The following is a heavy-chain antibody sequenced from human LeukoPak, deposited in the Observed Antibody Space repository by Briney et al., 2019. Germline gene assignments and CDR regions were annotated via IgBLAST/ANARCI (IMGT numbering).Heavy chain of an antibody. J-gene: IGHJ4*02. D-gene: IGHD2-2*01. CDR1: GFTVSSSF. CDR3: AREVISTPSYFDY. Sequence: PGRPLRLSCAASGFTVSSSFIYWVRRAPGKGLEWVSFIHRDDKTYYADSVKGRFTMSRDSSKNTLYLQMNSLGADDTAVYYCAREVISTPSYFDYWGQGILVTVSS. CDR2: IHRDDKT. V-gene: IGHV3-53*01.